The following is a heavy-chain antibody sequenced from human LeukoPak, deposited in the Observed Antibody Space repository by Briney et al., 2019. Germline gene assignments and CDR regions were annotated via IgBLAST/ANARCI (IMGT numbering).Heavy chain of an antibody. V-gene: IGHV4-34*01. CDR1: GESFSGYY. J-gene: IGHJ6*02. CDR2: LNHSGST. CDR3: ARGRGRITPLAYYYYYGMDV. Sequence: NASDNLSLTCAVYGESFSGYYKSWIRKPPGKGLEWIGELNHSGSTNYNPSLKSRVTISVDTSKNQFSLKLSSVTAADTAVYYCARGRGRITPLAYYYYYGMDVWGQGTTVTVSS. D-gene: IGHD3-16*01.